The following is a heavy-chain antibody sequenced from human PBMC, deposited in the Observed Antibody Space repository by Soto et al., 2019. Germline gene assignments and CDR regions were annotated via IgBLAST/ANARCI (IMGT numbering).Heavy chain of an antibody. V-gene: IGHV1-18*01. CDR3: ARDSGGMDV. J-gene: IGHJ6*02. CDR2: INTDNGNT. CDR1: GYTFTSSG. Sequence: ASVKVSCKASGYTFTSSGISWVRQAPGQGLEWMGWINTDNGNTKYAQQLQGRVSMTRDTSTSTAYMELSSLRSEDTAVYYCARDSGGMDVWGQGTTVTVSS.